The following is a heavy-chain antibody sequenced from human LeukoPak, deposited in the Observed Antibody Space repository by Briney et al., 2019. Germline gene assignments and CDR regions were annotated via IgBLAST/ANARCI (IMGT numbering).Heavy chain of an antibody. D-gene: IGHD3-3*01. CDR1: GGSISSHY. V-gene: IGHV4-59*11. CDR2: IYYSGST. Sequence: SGTLSLTCTVSGGSISSHYWSWIRQPPGKGLEWIGYIYYSGSTNYNPSLKSRVTISVDTSKNQFSLKLSSVTAADTAVYYCARGFRSGLFDPWGQGTLVTVSS. J-gene: IGHJ5*02. CDR3: ARGFRSGLFDP.